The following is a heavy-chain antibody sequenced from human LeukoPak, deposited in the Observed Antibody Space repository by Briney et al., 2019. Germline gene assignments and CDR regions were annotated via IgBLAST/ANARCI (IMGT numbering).Heavy chain of an antibody. D-gene: IGHD1-26*01. V-gene: IGHV3-30*04. Sequence: GGSLRFSCAASGFTFSSYAMHWVRQAPGKGLEWVAVISYDGSNKYYADSVKGRFTISRDIAKSSLYLQMNSLRAEDTAVYYCARKTSGSYGYFDYWGQGTLVTVSS. J-gene: IGHJ4*02. CDR2: ISYDGSNK. CDR3: ARKTSGSYGYFDY. CDR1: GFTFSSYA.